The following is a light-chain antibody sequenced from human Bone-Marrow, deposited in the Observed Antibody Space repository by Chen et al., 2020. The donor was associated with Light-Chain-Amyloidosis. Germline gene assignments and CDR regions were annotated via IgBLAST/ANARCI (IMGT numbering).Light chain of an antibody. V-gene: IGLV2-14*01. CDR1: SSDVGGDNP. CDR2: RFT. CDR3: SSYTIPNTLV. Sequence: QSALTQPASVSGSPGQSITISCTGTSSDVGGDNPVSWYQQHPDKAPKLMIYRFTNRPSWVPDRCSGSNADNTATLTISGLQTEDEADYFCSSYTIPNTLVFGSGTRVTVL. J-gene: IGLJ1*01.